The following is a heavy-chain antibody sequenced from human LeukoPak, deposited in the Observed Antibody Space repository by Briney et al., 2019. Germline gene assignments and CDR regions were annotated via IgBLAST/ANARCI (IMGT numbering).Heavy chain of an antibody. J-gene: IGHJ4*02. V-gene: IGHV4-59*08. CDR3: ARHEYCYGYGISIDY. CDR2: IYYSGST. D-gene: IGHD5-18*01. Sequence: PSETLSLTCTVSGGSISSYYWSWIRQPPGKGLEWIGYIYYSGSTNYNPSLKSRVTISVDTSKNQFSLKLSSVTAADTAVYYCARHEYCYGYGISIDYWGQGTLVTVSS. CDR1: GGSISSYY.